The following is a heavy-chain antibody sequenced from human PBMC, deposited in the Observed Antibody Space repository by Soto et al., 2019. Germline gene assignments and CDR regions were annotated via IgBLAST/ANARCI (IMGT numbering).Heavy chain of an antibody. V-gene: IGHV1-46*01. CDR2: INPSGGST. CDR1: GYTFTSYY. D-gene: IGHD6-6*01. Sequence: ASVKVSCKASGYTFTSYYMHWVRQAPGQGLEWMGIINPSGGSTSYAQKFQGRVTMTRDTSTSTVYMELSSLRSEDTAVYYCAGGGSFSSSSGGYYYYGMDVWGQGTTVTVSS. J-gene: IGHJ6*02. CDR3: AGGGSFSSSSGGYYYYGMDV.